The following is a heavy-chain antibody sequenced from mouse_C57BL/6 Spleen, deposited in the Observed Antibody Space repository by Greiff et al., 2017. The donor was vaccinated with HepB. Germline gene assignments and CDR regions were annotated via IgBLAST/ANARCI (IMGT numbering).Heavy chain of an antibody. CDR3: ARWSHYYAMDY. CDR1: GFTFSDYY. V-gene: IGHV5-16*01. J-gene: IGHJ4*01. D-gene: IGHD2-3*01. CDR2: INYDGSST. Sequence: EVKLMESEGGLVQPGSSMKLSCTASGFTFSDYYMAWVRQVPEKGLEWVANINYDGSSTYYLDSLKSRFIISRDNAKNILYLQMSSLKSEDTATYYCARWSHYYAMDYWGQGTSVTVSS.